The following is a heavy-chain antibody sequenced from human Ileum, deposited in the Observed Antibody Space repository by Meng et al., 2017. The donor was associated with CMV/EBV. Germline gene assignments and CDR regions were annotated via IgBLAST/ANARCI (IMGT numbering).Heavy chain of an antibody. Sequence: ASVKVSCKASGYTFTSYYMHWVRQAPGQGLEWMGIIKPSGGSTSYAQKFQGRVTMTRDTSTSTVYMELSSLRSEDTAVYYCARVEMGSGSYYWGYYFDYWGQGTLVTVSS. V-gene: IGHV1-46*01. CDR2: IKPSGGST. D-gene: IGHD1-26*01. CDR3: ARVEMGSGSYYWGYYFDY. CDR1: GYTFTSYY. J-gene: IGHJ4*02.